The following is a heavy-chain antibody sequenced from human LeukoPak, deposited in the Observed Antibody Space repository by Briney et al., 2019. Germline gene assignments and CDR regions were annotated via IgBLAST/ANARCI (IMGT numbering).Heavy chain of an antibody. CDR2: IKQDGSEK. J-gene: IGHJ4*02. CDR3: ASSGWSDFDY. V-gene: IGHV3-7*01. Sequence: GGSLRLSCAASGFTFSSYWMSWVRHAPGKGLEWVANIKQDGSEKYYVDSVKGRFTISRDNAKNTLYLQMNSLRAEDTAVYYCASSGWSDFDYWGQGTLVTVSS. CDR1: GFTFSSYW. D-gene: IGHD6-19*01.